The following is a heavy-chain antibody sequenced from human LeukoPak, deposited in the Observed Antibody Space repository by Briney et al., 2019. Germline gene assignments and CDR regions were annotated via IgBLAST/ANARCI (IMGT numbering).Heavy chain of an antibody. J-gene: IGHJ4*02. CDR3: ARDPTYRGSGNYFDY. CDR2: YYSGGTR. CDR1: GFTVGTYY. V-gene: IGHV3-66*01. D-gene: IGHD3-10*01. Sequence: PGGSLRLSCAASGFTVGTYYMSWVRQAPGKGLECVSVYYSGGTRYYSDSVKGRFTISRDDSKNTLDLQMNSLRAEDTAVYYCARDPTYRGSGNYFDYWGQGILVTVSS.